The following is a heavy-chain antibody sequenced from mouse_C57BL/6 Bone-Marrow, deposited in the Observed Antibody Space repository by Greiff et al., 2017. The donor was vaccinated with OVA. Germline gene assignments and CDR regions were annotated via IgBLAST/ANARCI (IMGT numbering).Heavy chain of an antibody. D-gene: IGHD1-1*01. CDR3: ARDDYGRRYFDY. CDR1: GYTFTDHT. J-gene: IGHJ2*01. CDR2: IYPRDGST. V-gene: IGHV1-78*01. Sequence: VQLQESDAELVKPGASVKISCKVSGYTFTDHTIHWMKQRPEQGLEWIGYIYPRDGSTKYNEKFKGKATLTADKSSSTAYMQLNSLTSEDSAVYVCARDDYGRRYFDYWGQGTTLTVSS.